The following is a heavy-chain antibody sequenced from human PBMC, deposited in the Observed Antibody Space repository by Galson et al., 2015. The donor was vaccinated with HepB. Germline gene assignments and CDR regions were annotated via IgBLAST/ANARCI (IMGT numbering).Heavy chain of an antibody. J-gene: IGHJ6*03. CDR3: AKDRRKYCSSTSCRYYMDV. CDR2: ISYDGSNK. V-gene: IGHV3-30*18. CDR1: GFTFSSYG. D-gene: IGHD2-2*01. Sequence: SLRLSCAASGFTFSSYGMHWVRQAPGKGLEWVAVISYDGSNKYYADSVKGRFTISRDNSKNTLYLQMNSLRAEDTAVYYCAKDRRKYCSSTSCRYYMDVWGKGTTVTVSS.